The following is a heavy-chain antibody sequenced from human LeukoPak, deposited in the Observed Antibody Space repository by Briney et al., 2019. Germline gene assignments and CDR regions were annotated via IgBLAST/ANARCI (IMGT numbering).Heavy chain of an antibody. D-gene: IGHD1-26*01. J-gene: IGHJ6*03. CDR1: GFTFSSYN. CDR2: ITSSSTYI. CDR3: ARDPYSGNYGAYYYYYMDV. Sequence: PGGSLRLSCAAFGFTFSSYNMNWVRQAPGKGLEWVSSITSSSTYIYYADSVRGRFTISRDNAKNSLYLQMNSLRAEDTAVYFYARDPYSGNYGAYYYYYMDVWGKGTTVTISS. V-gene: IGHV3-21*01.